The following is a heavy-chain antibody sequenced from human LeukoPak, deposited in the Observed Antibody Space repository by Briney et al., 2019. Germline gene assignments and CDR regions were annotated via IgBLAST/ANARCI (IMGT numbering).Heavy chain of an antibody. CDR1: GFTFGGDA. V-gene: IGHV3-49*04. J-gene: IGHJ4*02. CDR2: IRSKGYGGTT. Sequence: GGSLRLSCTTSGFTFGGDAMSWVRQAPGKGLEWVGFIRSKGYGGTTEYAASVKGRFTISRDDSKSIAYLQMNSLKTEDTALYYCTRDQAPGYSSSWFLDYWGQGTLVTVSS. D-gene: IGHD6-13*01. CDR3: TRDQAPGYSSSWFLDY.